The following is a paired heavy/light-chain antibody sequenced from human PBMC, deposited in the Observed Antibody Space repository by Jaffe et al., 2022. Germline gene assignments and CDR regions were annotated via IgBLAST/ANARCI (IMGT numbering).Light chain of an antibody. CDR1: SGSVSATYY. V-gene: IGLV8-61*01. CDR2: STN. J-gene: IGLJ3*02. CDR3: VLYMGSGIWV. Sequence: QTVVTQEPSFSVSPGGTITLTCGLNSGSVSATYYPSWYQQTPGQAPRTLIYSTNTRSSGVPDRFSGSILGNKAALTITGAQADDESDYYCVLYMGSGIWVFGGGTKLTVL.
Heavy chain of an antibody. V-gene: IGHV4-39*01. J-gene: IGHJ6*03. Sequence: QLQLQESGPGLVKPSETLSLTCTVSGGSISSGTYSWGWIRQPPGKGLEWIGTIHYSGSTYYNPSLRSRVTISVDTSKNQFSLKLSSVTAADTAVYYCARQFSYYGSGNYYKYYYYMDVWGKGTTVTVSS. CDR3: ARQFSYYGSGNYYKYYYYMDV. CDR1: GGSISSGTYS. CDR2: IHYSGST. D-gene: IGHD3-10*01.